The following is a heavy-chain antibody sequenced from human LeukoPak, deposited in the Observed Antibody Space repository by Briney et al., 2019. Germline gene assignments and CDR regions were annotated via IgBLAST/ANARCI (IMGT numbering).Heavy chain of an antibody. CDR2: INHSGSI. Sequence: PSETLSLTCAVYGGSFSGYYWSWIRQPPGKGLEWIGEINHSGSINYNPSLKSRVTISIDTSKNQFSLKLSSVTAADTAVYYCARVGWDRTFLDAFDIRGQGTMVTVSS. J-gene: IGHJ3*02. CDR3: ARVGWDRTFLDAFDI. V-gene: IGHV4-34*01. D-gene: IGHD2/OR15-2a*01. CDR1: GGSFSGYY.